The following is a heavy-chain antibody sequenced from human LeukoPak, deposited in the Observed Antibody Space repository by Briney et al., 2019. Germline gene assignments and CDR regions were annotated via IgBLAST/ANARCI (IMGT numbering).Heavy chain of an antibody. D-gene: IGHD3-22*01. CDR3: AREKDSSGYSSFDY. V-gene: IGHV1-46*01. CDR2: INPTGGST. CDR1: GYTFTSYY. Sequence: ASAKVSCKASGYTFTSYYIDWVRQAPGQGLEWMGVINPTGGSTIYAQKFQGRVTMTRGTSTSTVYMELSSLRSEDTAVYYCAREKDSSGYSSFDYWGQGTLVTVSS. J-gene: IGHJ4*02.